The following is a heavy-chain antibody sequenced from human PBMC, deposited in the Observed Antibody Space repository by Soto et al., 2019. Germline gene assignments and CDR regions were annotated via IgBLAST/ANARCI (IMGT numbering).Heavy chain of an antibody. CDR3: AXXXXXXXXXXXXXXSXYYYYGMDV. CDR2: IIPIFGTA. V-gene: IGHV1-69*01. CDR1: GGTFSSYA. J-gene: IGHJ6*01. Sequence: VXVSCKASGGTFSSYAISWVRQAPGQGLEWMGGIIPIFGTANYAQKFQGRVTITADESTSTAYMELSSLRSEDTAVYYCAXXXXXXXXXXXXXXSXYYYYGMDVWGQGTTVTVSS.